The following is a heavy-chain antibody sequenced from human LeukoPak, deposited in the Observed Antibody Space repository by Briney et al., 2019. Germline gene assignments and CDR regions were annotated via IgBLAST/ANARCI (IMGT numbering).Heavy chain of an antibody. Sequence: GGSLRLSCAASGFTFDDYGMSWVRQAPGKGLEWVSGINWNGGSTGYADSVKGRFTISRDNAKNSLYLQMNSLRAEDTALYHCAGDQGRFGEIDDAFDIWGQGTMVTVSS. CDR2: INWNGGST. V-gene: IGHV3-20*01. J-gene: IGHJ3*02. CDR3: AGDQGRFGEIDDAFDI. CDR1: GFTFDDYG. D-gene: IGHD3-10*01.